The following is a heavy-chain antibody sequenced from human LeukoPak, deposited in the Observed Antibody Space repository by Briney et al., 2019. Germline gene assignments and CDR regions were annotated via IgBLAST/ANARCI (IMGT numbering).Heavy chain of an antibody. J-gene: IGHJ4*02. CDR1: GFDLSNYG. V-gene: IGHV3-30*02. CDR3: AKDGFFGSGHFDY. D-gene: IGHD3-10*01. Sequence: GGSLRLSCETSGFDLSNYGMHWVRRAPGKGLEWVTVLWYDGTNRYSSDSVKGRISISRDTSENTVSLQMNSLRAEDTAVYYCAKDGFFGSGHFDYWGQGTLVTVSS. CDR2: LWYDGTNR.